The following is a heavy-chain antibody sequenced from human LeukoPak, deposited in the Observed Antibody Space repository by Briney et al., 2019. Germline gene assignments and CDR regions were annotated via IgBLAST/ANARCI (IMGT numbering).Heavy chain of an antibody. CDR3: ARETDDSSGYYFDY. D-gene: IGHD3-22*01. Sequence: GGSLRLSCAASGFTFSSYAMHWVRQAPGKGLEWVAVISYDGSNKYHADSVKGRFTISRDNSKNTLYLQMNSLRAEDTAVYYCARETDDSSGYYFDYWGQGTLVTVSS. V-gene: IGHV3-30*01. CDR2: ISYDGSNK. J-gene: IGHJ4*02. CDR1: GFTFSSYA.